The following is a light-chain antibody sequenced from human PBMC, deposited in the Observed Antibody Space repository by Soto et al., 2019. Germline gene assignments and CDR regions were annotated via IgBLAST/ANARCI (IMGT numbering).Light chain of an antibody. V-gene: IGLV2-14*01. CDR3: SSYTSDYTLV. CDR1: SSDVGDYNY. J-gene: IGLJ2*01. Sequence: QSALTQPASVSGSPGQSITISCTGTSSDVGDYNYVSWYQQHPGKAPRLIIYEVSNRPSGVSNRFSGSKSGNTASLTISGLQADDEADYYCSSYTSDYTLVFGGGTKLTVL. CDR2: EVS.